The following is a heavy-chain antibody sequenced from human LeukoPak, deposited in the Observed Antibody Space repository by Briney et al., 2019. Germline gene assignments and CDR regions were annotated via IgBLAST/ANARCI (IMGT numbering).Heavy chain of an antibody. J-gene: IGHJ4*02. D-gene: IGHD4-17*01. CDR3: ARVDYGDYAGEDY. V-gene: IGHV3-48*04. CDR1: GFTFSRFS. Sequence: GGSLRLSCAASGFTFSRFSMNWVRQAPGKGLEWVSYISSSSGTIYYADSVKGRFTISRDNAKNSLYLQMNSLRAEDTAVYYCARVDYGDYAGEDYWGQGTLVTVSS. CDR2: ISSSSGTI.